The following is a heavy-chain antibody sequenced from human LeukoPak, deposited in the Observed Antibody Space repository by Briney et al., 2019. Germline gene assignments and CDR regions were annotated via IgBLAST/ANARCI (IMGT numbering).Heavy chain of an antibody. D-gene: IGHD6-19*01. J-gene: IGHJ4*02. Sequence: AGGSLRLSCAASGFTFSSYAMSWVRQAPGKGLEWVSAISGRGGSTYYADSVKGRFTISRDNSKNTLYLQMNSLRAEDTAVYYCAKVGAVAKIPAFDYWGQGTLVTVSS. V-gene: IGHV3-23*01. CDR2: ISGRGGST. CDR1: GFTFSSYA. CDR3: AKVGAVAKIPAFDY.